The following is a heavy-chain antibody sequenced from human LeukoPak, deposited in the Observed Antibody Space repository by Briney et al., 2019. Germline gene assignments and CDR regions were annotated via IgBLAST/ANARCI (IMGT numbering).Heavy chain of an antibody. CDR3: ARRRNRALSRARQGPFDY. J-gene: IGHJ4*02. CDR2: IYHSGST. CDR1: GYSISSGYY. Sequence: SETLSLTCTVSGYSISSGYYWGWIRQPPGKGLEWIGSIYHSGSTNYNPSLKSRVTISVDTSKNQFSLKLSSVTAADTAVYYCARRRNRALSRARQGPFDYWGQGTLVTVSS. D-gene: IGHD2/OR15-2a*01. V-gene: IGHV4-38-2*02.